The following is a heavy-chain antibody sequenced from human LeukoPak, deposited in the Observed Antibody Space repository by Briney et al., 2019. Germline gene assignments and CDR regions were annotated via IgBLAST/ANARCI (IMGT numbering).Heavy chain of an antibody. J-gene: IGHJ4*02. V-gene: IGHV3-23*01. Sequence: GGSLRLSCAASGFTFSSYAMSWVRQAPGKGLEWVSAISGSGGSTYHADSVKGRFTISRDNSKNTLYLQMNSLRAEDTAVYYCAKASHYYDSSGTAGYWGQGTLVTVSS. CDR3: AKASHYYDSSGTAGY. D-gene: IGHD3-22*01. CDR2: ISGSGGST. CDR1: GFTFSSYA.